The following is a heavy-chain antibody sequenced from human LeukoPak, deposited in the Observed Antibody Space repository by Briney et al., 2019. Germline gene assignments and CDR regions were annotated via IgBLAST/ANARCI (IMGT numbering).Heavy chain of an antibody. D-gene: IGHD3-22*01. V-gene: IGHV1-2*02. J-gene: IGHJ4*02. CDR3: ARVSSRYYDSSSYLQRFDY. CDR1: GYTFTGYY. Sequence: ASVKVSCKTSGYTFTGYYMHWVRQAPGQGLEWMGWINPNSGGTNYAQKFQGRVTMTRDTSISTAYMELIRLRSDDTAVYYCARVSSRYYDSSSYLQRFDYWGQGTLVTVSS. CDR2: INPNSGGT.